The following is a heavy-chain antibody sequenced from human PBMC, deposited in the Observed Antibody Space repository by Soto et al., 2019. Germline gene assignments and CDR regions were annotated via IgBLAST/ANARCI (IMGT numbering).Heavy chain of an antibody. J-gene: IGHJ6*03. CDR2: ISSSSSTI. D-gene: IGHD5-12*01. V-gene: IGHV3-48*01. Sequence: GGSLRLSCAASGFTFSSYSMNWVRQAPGKGLEWVSYISSSSSTIYYADSVKGRFTISRDNAKNSLYLQMNSLRAEDTAVYYCARDRIVATITYYYMDVWGKGTTVTVSS. CDR1: GFTFSSYS. CDR3: ARDRIVATITYYYMDV.